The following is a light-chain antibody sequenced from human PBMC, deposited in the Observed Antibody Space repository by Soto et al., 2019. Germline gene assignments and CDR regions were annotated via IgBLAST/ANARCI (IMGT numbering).Light chain of an antibody. J-gene: IGKJ1*01. CDR3: QQYGSSLWT. Sequence: EIVITQSPAPLSVSPGERATLSCRASQSVSSNLAWYQQKPGQAPRLLIYGASSRATGIPDRFSGSGSGTDFTLTISRLEPEDFAVYYCQQYGSSLWTFGQGTKVDIK. CDR2: GAS. CDR1: QSVSSN. V-gene: IGKV3-20*01.